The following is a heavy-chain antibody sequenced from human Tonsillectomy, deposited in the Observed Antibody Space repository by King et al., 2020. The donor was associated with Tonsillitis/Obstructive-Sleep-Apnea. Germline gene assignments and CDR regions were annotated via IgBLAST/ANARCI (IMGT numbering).Heavy chain of an antibody. CDR3: AKGMVATIDSYYYYMDV. J-gene: IGHJ6*03. CDR2: IRGSGGST. Sequence: QLVQSGGGLVQPGGSLRLSWAASGFTFSSYAMSWVRQAPGKGLEWVSAIRGSGGSTYYADSVKGRFTISRANSENTLYLQMNSLRAEDTAVYYCAKGMVATIDSYYYYMDVWGKGATVTVSS. D-gene: IGHD5-12*01. V-gene: IGHV3-23*04. CDR1: GFTFSSYA.